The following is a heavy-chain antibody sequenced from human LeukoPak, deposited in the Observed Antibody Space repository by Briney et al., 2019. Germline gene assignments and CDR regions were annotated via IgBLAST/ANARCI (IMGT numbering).Heavy chain of an antibody. CDR3: ARFSGYGRNWFDP. V-gene: IGHV1-18*01. J-gene: IGHJ5*02. D-gene: IGHD5-18*01. CDR1: GYTFTSYG. Sequence: SSVTVSRKASGYTFTSYGISWVRQAPAQGLEWMGWISAYNGNTNYAQKLQGRVTMTTDKSTSTAYMELRSLRSDDTAVYYCARFSGYGRNWFDPWGQGTLVTVSS. CDR2: ISAYNGNT.